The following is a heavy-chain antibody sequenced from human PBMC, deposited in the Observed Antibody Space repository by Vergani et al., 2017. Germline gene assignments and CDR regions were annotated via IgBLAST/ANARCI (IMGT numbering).Heavy chain of an antibody. J-gene: IGHJ2*01. CDR3: ARDTRGYSYGYTDHLTQFRNWYFDL. CDR1: GFTVSSNY. V-gene: IGHV3-66*01. D-gene: IGHD5-18*01. CDR2: IYSGGST. Sequence: EVQLVESGGGLVQPGGSLRLSCAASGFTVSSNYMIWVRQAPGKGLEWVSVIYSGGSTYYADSVKGRFTISRDNSKNTLYLQMNSLRAEDTAVYYCARDTRGYSYGYTDHLTQFRNWYFDLWGRGTLVTVAS.